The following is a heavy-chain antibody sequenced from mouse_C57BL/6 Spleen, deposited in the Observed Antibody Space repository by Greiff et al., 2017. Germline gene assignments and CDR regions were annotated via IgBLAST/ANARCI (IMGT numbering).Heavy chain of an antibody. Sequence: EVKLVESEGGLVQPGSSMKLSCTASGFTFSDYYMAWVRQVPEKGLEWVANINYDGSSTYYLDSLKSRFIISRDNAKNILYLQMSSLKSEDTATYYCAREGSTAYFDYWGQGTTLTVST. CDR3: AREGSTAYFDY. D-gene: IGHD1-2*01. J-gene: IGHJ2*01. V-gene: IGHV5-16*01. CDR2: INYDGSST. CDR1: GFTFSDYY.